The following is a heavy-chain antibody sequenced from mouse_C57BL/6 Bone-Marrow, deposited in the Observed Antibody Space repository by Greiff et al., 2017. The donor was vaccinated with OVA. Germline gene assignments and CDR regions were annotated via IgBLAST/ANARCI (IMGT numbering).Heavy chain of an antibody. CDR3: TRAYGPFDY. CDR1: GYTFTDYE. CDR2: IDPETGGT. J-gene: IGHJ2*01. V-gene: IGHV1-15*01. Sequence: VQLQQSGAELVRPGASVTLSCKASGYTFTDYEMHWVKQTPVHGLEWIRAIDPETGGTAYNQKFKGKAILTADKSSSTAYMELRSLTSEDSAVYYCTRAYGPFDYWGQGTTLTVSS. D-gene: IGHD1-1*02.